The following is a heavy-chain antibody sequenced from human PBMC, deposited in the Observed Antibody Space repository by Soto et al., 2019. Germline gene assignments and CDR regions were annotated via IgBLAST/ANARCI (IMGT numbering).Heavy chain of an antibody. D-gene: IGHD3-22*01. CDR2: IYYSGST. J-gene: IGHJ4*02. Sequence: SETLSLTCTVSGASISSYYWSWIRQPPGKGLEWIGYIYYSGSTNYNPSLKSRVTISVDTSKNQFSLKLSSLTAADTAVYYCAGSYYYDSSGYFYWGQGTLVTVSS. CDR1: GASISSYY. CDR3: AGSYYYDSSGYFY. V-gene: IGHV4-59*01.